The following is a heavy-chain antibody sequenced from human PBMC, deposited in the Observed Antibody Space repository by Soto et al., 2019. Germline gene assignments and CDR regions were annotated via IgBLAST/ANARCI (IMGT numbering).Heavy chain of an antibody. CDR2: IFHSGST. J-gene: IGHJ4*02. Sequence: SETLSLTCAVYGGSISSGGYSWSWLRQPPGKGLEWIGYIFHSGSTYYNPSLKSRVTISVDGSKNRFSLKLTSVTAADTAVYYCARDKITGLFDYWGQGTLVTVSS. V-gene: IGHV4-30-2*01. D-gene: IGHD2-8*02. CDR3: ARDKITGLFDY. CDR1: GGSISSGGYS.